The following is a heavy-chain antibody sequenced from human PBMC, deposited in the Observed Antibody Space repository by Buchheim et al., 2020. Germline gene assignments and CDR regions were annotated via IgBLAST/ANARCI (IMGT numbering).Heavy chain of an antibody. D-gene: IGHD2-2*02. CDR3: ARSLPAAIRSYPNNWFDP. Sequence: QVQLVQSGAEVKKPGASVKVSCNSSLYTFTGYYMHWVRQAPGQGLEWMGWINPNSGGTNYAQKFQGWVTMTRDTSISPAYMELSRLRSDDTAVYYCARSLPAAIRSYPNNWFDPWGQGTL. CDR2: INPNSGGT. V-gene: IGHV1-2*04. J-gene: IGHJ5*02. CDR1: LYTFTGYY.